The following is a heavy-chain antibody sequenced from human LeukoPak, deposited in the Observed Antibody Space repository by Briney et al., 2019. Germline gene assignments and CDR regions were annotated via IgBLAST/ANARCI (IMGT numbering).Heavy chain of an antibody. CDR3: AREHIVATPYFDY. Sequence: PSETLSLTCTVSGGSISSYYWSWIRQPPGKGLEWIGYIYYSGSTNYNPSLKSRVTISVDTSKNQFSLKLSSVTAADTAVYYCAREHIVATPYFDYWGQGTLVTVSS. CDR2: IYYSGST. J-gene: IGHJ4*02. D-gene: IGHD5-12*01. CDR1: GGSISSYY. V-gene: IGHV4-59*01.